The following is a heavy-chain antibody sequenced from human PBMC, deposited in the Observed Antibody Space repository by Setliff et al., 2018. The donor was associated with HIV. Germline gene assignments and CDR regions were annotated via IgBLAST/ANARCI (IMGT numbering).Heavy chain of an antibody. J-gene: IGHJ4*01. Sequence: ASVKVSCKASGYTFTRYFMHCVRQAPGQGLEWMGVINTSGGSAGYAEKFRGRVAMTRDTSTNTVYMDLRNLRSEDTAVYYCARNQGDASGWYAGDYWGHGTLVTAPQ. D-gene: IGHD6-19*01. CDR1: GYTFTRYF. CDR2: INTSGGSA. CDR3: ARNQGDASGWYAGDY. V-gene: IGHV1-46*01.